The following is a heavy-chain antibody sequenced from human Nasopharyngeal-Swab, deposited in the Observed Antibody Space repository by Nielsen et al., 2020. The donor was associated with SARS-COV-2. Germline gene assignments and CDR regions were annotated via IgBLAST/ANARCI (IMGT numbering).Heavy chain of an antibody. V-gene: IGHV1-69*04. CDR1: GGTFSSYA. J-gene: IGHJ4*02. D-gene: IGHD2-15*01. CDR3: ARVKPTDCSGGSCYSLPLGY. CDR2: IIPILGIA. Sequence: SVQVSCKASGGTFSSYAISWVRQAPGQGLAWMGRIIPILGIANYAQKFQGRVTITADKSTSTAYMELSSLRSEDTAVYYCARVKPTDCSGGSCYSLPLGYWGQGTLVTVSS.